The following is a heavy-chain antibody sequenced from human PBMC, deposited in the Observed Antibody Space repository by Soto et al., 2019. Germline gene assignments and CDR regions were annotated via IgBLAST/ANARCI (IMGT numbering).Heavy chain of an antibody. J-gene: IGHJ4*02. Sequence: QVQLVQSGAEVKKTGASVEVSCKASGYTFISYVISWVRQAPGQGLEWMGWISPYIGKTYNAQKFQGRITMTTDTSTTTAYMERRRLRSDDTAVYYCARAGFRTSWLGLLATAAHSVEIDSWGQGTLFTAS. CDR2: ISPYIGKT. CDR3: ARAGFRTSWLGLLATAAHSVEIDS. CDR1: GYTFISYV. D-gene: IGHD6-13*01. V-gene: IGHV1-18*01.